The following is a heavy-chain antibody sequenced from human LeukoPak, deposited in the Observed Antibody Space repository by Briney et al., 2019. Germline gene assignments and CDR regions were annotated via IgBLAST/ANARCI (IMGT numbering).Heavy chain of an antibody. CDR3: AILPGYSSSWYEVDY. Sequence: GGSLRLSCAASRFTFSTYGMHWVRQAPGKGLEWVSGISGSGGSTYYADSVKGRFTISRDNSKNTLYLQMNSPRAEDTAVYYCAILPGYSSSWYEVDYWGQGTLVTVSS. CDR2: ISGSGGST. J-gene: IGHJ4*02. CDR1: RFTFSTYG. D-gene: IGHD6-13*01. V-gene: IGHV3-23*01.